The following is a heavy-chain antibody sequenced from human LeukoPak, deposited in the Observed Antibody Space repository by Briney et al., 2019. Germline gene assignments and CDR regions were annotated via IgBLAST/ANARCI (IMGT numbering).Heavy chain of an antibody. V-gene: IGHV3-48*02. CDR3: DRVYRSGYSVDY. D-gene: IGHD6-19*01. Sequence: GGSLRLSCAVSGFTFSSYSIDWVRQAPGKGLEWVSYISSSSSYIYYADSVKGRFTISRDNAKNTVYLQMNSLRDEDTAVYYCDRVYRSGYSVDYWGQGTLVSVSS. CDR2: ISSSSSYI. CDR1: GFTFSSYS. J-gene: IGHJ4*02.